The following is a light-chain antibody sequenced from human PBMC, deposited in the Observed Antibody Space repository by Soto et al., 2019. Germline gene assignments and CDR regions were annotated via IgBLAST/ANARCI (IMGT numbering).Light chain of an antibody. V-gene: IGLV2-8*01. CDR3: SSDGGSDDVDVV. J-gene: IGLJ2*01. Sequence: QSALTQPPSASGSPGQSVTISCTGTSSDVGGYNYVSWYQQHPGKAPKVMIYEVSKRPSGVPDRFSGSKSGNTASLTVSGLQAEDEADYYCSSDGGSDDVDVVFGGGTKLTVL. CDR2: EVS. CDR1: SSDVGGYNY.